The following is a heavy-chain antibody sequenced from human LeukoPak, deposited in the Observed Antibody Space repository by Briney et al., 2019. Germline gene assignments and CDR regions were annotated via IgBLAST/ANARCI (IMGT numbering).Heavy chain of an antibody. J-gene: IGHJ5*01. D-gene: IGHD6-19*01. CDR2: INHSGST. CDR3: ARGPKYSSGWFLC. V-gene: IGHV4-34*01. CDR1: GGSFSGYY. Sequence: SETLSLTCAVYGGSFSGYYWSWIRQPPGKGLEWIGEINHSGSTNYNPSLKSRVTISVDTSKNQFSLKLSSVTAADTAVYYCARGPKYSSGWFLCWGQGTLVTVSS.